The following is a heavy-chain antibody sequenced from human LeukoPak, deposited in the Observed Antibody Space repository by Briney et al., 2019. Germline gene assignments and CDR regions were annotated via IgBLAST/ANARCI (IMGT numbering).Heavy chain of an antibody. D-gene: IGHD7-27*01. CDR1: GASFSGYY. Sequence: SSETLSLTCAVYGASFSGYYWSWIRQPPGKGLEWLGEINHSGSTNYNPSLKSRVTISVDTSKNQFSLKLSSVTAADTAVYYCARGEANRGYFDYWGQGTLVTVSS. CDR3: ARGEANRGYFDY. CDR2: INHSGST. J-gene: IGHJ4*02. V-gene: IGHV4-34*01.